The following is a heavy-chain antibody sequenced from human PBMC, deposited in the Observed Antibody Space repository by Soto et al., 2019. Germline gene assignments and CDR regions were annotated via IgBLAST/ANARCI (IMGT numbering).Heavy chain of an antibody. CDR1: GYSFTSYW. CDR3: AKLLYRSSGFLKYGLGV. D-gene: IGHD6-19*01. CDR2: IYPGDSDT. Sequence: PGESLKISCKGSGYSFTSYWIGWVRQMPGKGLEWMGIIYPGDSDTKYSPSFQGQVTISADSSISTVYLQWSSLKASDTAMYYWAKLLYRSSGFLKYGLGVWGQGTTVTVSS. J-gene: IGHJ6*02. V-gene: IGHV5-51*01.